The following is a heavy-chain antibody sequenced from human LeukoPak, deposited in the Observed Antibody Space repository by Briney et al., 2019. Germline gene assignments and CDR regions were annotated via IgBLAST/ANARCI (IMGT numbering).Heavy chain of an antibody. D-gene: IGHD3-22*01. Sequence: SSETLSLTCTISGGSISSYYWGWIRQPPGKGLEWVATISYSGSTYYNPSLKSRVTISVDTSKNQFSLKLSSVTAADTAVYYCGYYYDSSGYYSEYWGQGTLVTVSS. CDR2: ISYSGST. CDR1: GGSISSYY. J-gene: IGHJ4*02. CDR3: GYYYDSSGYYSEY. V-gene: IGHV4-39*01.